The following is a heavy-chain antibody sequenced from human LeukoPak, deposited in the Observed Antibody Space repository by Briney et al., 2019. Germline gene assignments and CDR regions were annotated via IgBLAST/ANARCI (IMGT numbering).Heavy chain of an antibody. CDR1: GGSISSGGYS. D-gene: IGHD2-2*02. V-gene: IGHV4-30-2*01. CDR2: IYHSGST. Sequence: SQTLSLTCAVSGGSISSGGYSWSWIRQPPGKGLEWIGYIYHSGSTYYNPSLKSRVTISVDRSKNQFSLKLSSVTAADTAVYYCAGRYCSSTSCYNRGLWFDPWGQGTLVTVSS. CDR3: AGRYCSSTSCYNRGLWFDP. J-gene: IGHJ5*02.